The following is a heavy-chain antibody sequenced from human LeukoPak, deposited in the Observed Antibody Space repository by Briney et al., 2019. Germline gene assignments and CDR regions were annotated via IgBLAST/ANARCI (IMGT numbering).Heavy chain of an antibody. CDR1: GFTVRSNY. V-gene: IGHV3-21*01. Sequence: TGGSLRLSCAASGFTVRSNYMSWVRQAPGKGLEWVSSISSSSSYIYYADSVKGRFTISRDNAKNSLYLQMNSLRAEDTAVYYCARDLGRARPSSYFDYWGQGTLVTVSS. CDR2: ISSSSSYI. J-gene: IGHJ4*02. CDR3: ARDLGRARPSSYFDY. D-gene: IGHD6-6*01.